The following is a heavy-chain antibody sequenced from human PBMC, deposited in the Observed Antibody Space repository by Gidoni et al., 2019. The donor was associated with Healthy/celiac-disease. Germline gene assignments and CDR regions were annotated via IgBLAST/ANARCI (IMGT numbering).Heavy chain of an antibody. Sequence: EVQLLESGGGLVQPWGSLRLSCAASGFPFSSYAMSWVRQAPGKGLGWVSAISGSGGSTYYADSVKGRFTISRDNSKNTLYLQMNSLRAEDTAVYYCANLPADSGSYYFDYWGQGTLVTVSS. CDR1: GFPFSSYA. CDR3: ANLPADSGSYYFDY. D-gene: IGHD1-26*01. V-gene: IGHV3-23*01. J-gene: IGHJ4*02. CDR2: ISGSGGST.